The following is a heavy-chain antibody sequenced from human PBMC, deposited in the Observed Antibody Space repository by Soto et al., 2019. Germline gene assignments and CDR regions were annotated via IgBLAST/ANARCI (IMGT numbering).Heavy chain of an antibody. Sequence: SETLSLTCAVSGGSVSSGVFSWNWIRQPPGQGLEWIGYISHGGSPHYTPSLRSRVSIYVDRSTNVISLNLTSMTPAAPAVYSCAIGHYYYAMDGLGGGTRV. CDR2: ISHGGSP. J-gene: IGHJ6*02. CDR1: GGSVSSGVFS. CDR3: AIGHYYYAMDG. V-gene: IGHV4-30-2*01.